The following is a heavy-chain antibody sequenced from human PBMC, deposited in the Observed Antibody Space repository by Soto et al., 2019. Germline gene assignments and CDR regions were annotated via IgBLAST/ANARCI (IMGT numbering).Heavy chain of an antibody. Sequence: QVQLVQSGGEVKRPGASVKVSCKTSGYTFSNYGITWVRQTPGQPLEWLGWISLYSDGTNYAQKFQGRVSMATDTSTTTAYMVLRSLRSDATAVYLCARVVPGAEAWFGPWGQGTLVTVSS. CDR3: ARVVPGAEAWFGP. D-gene: IGHD2-2*01. CDR2: ISLYSDGT. CDR1: GYTFSNYG. J-gene: IGHJ5*02. V-gene: IGHV1-18*01.